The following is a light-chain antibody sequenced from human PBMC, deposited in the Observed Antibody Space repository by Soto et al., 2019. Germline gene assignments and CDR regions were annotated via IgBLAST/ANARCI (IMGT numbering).Light chain of an antibody. V-gene: IGLV1-47*01. Sequence: QSVLTQPPSASGTPGQRVTISCSGSSSNIGSNYGYWYQQLPGMAPKVLIYKNNQRPSGVPDRFSGFKSGTSASLAISGLRSEVEAYYSCAVWDDSLSGVVFGGGTKLTVL. CDR3: AVWDDSLSGVV. CDR1: SSNIGSNY. CDR2: KNN. J-gene: IGLJ2*01.